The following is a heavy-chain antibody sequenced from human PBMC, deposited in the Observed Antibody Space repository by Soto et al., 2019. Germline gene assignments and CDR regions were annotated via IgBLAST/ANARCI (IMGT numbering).Heavy chain of an antibody. J-gene: IGHJ4*02. CDR2: ISSSSSYI. Sequence: EVQLVESGGGLVKPGGSLRLSCAASGFTFSSYSMNWVRQAPGKGLEWVSSISSSSSYIYYADSVKGRFTISRDNAKNSLYLQMNSLRAEDTAVYSCARAQPGYSYGYGLGYWGQGTLVTVSS. D-gene: IGHD5-18*01. V-gene: IGHV3-21*01. CDR3: ARAQPGYSYGYGLGY. CDR1: GFTFSSYS.